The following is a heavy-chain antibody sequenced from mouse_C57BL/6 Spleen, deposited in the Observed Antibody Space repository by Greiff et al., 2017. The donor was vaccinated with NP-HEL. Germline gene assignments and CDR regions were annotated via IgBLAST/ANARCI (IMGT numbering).Heavy chain of an antibody. D-gene: IGHD1-1*01. J-gene: IGHJ1*03. CDR3: TRVTTVVARYFDV. Sequence: EVHLVESGEGLVKPGGSLKLSCAASGFTFSSYAMSWVRQTPEKRLEWVAYISSGGDYIYYADTVKGRFTISRDNARNTLYLQMSSLKSEDTAMYYCTRVTTVVARYFDVWGTGTTVTVSS. CDR1: GFTFSSYA. CDR2: ISSGGDYI. V-gene: IGHV5-9-1*02.